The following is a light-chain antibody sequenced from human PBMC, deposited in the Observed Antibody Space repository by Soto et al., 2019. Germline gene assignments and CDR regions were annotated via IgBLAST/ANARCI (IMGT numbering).Light chain of an antibody. CDR2: DAS. Sequence: EIVLTQSPATLSLSPGERATLSCRASQSVSSYLAWYQQKPGQAPRLLIYDASNRATGIPARFSGSGSGTDFTLTISSLEPEDFATYFCQQRNDYWTFGQGTRVEIK. V-gene: IGKV3-11*01. CDR3: QQRNDYWT. CDR1: QSVSSY. J-gene: IGKJ1*01.